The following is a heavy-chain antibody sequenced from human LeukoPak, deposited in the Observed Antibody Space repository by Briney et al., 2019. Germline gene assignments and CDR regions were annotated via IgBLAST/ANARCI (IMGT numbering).Heavy chain of an antibody. CDR1: GDSISSSIYY. Sequence: SETLSLTCTVSGDSISSSIYYWVWIRQPPGKGLEWIGSIFYSGNTYYNPSLKSRVTISVDTSKNQFSLKLSSVTAADTAVYYCARDIAAAGYYFDYWGQGTLVTVSS. V-gene: IGHV4-39*07. J-gene: IGHJ4*02. CDR3: ARDIAAAGYYFDY. D-gene: IGHD6-13*01. CDR2: IFYSGNT.